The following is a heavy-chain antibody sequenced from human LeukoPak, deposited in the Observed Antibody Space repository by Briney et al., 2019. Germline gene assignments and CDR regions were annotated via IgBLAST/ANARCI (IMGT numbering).Heavy chain of an antibody. CDR1: GFTFSSYE. CDR2: ISSSGSTI. Sequence: GGSLRLSCAASGFTFSSYEMNWVRQAPGKGLEWVSYISSSGSTIYYADSVKGRFTISRDNPKNSLYLQMNSLRAEDTALYYCVRESSRGYDFDCWGQGTLVTVSS. J-gene: IGHJ4*02. D-gene: IGHD3-3*01. CDR3: VRESSRGYDFDC. V-gene: IGHV3-48*03.